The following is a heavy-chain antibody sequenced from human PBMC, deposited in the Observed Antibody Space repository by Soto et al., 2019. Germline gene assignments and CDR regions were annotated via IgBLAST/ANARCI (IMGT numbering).Heavy chain of an antibody. V-gene: IGHV3-23*01. D-gene: IGHD3-10*01. CDR3: ARKVPGSTTRPDYWYFDL. J-gene: IGHJ2*01. CDR2: ISGGGDAT. CDR1: GFTFISYA. Sequence: EVQLLESGGGLVQPGGSLRLSCAASGFTFISYAMNWVRQAPGKGLQWVSAISGGGDATFYADSVKGRFTISRDNSRNTVTLQMNSLGADDTAVYYCARKVPGSTTRPDYWYFDLWGRDTLVTVSS.